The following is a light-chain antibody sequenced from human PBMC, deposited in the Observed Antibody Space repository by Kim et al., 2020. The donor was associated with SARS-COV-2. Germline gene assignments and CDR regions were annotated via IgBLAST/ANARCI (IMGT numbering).Light chain of an antibody. Sequence: LGQKVKITCQGDSLRTYFATWYQHKPGQAPKVVIYGKDNRPSGVPDRFSGSSSGNTAYLTITGTQAGDEADYYCNSRDSNDYVVFGGGTKVTVL. V-gene: IGLV3-19*01. J-gene: IGLJ2*01. CDR3: NSRDSNDYVV. CDR1: SLRTYF. CDR2: GKD.